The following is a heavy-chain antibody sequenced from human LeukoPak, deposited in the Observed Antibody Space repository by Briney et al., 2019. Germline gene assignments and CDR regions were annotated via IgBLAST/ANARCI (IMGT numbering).Heavy chain of an antibody. CDR1: GYTFTSYD. CDR2: MNPNSGNT. J-gene: IGHJ4*02. D-gene: IGHD2-21*02. V-gene: IGHV1-8*02. Sequence: ASVKVSCKASGYTFTSYDINWVRQATGQGLEWMGWMNPNSGNTGYAQKFQGRVTMTRDTSISTAYMELSRLRSDDTAVYYCASGVVTGRGDFDYWGQGTLVTVSS. CDR3: ASGVVTGRGDFDY.